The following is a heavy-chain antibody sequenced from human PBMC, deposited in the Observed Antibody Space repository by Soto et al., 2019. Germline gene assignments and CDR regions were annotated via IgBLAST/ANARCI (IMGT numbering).Heavy chain of an antibody. J-gene: IGHJ6*02. V-gene: IGHV4-59*01. D-gene: IGHD6-13*01. CDR2: IYCSXST. CDR3: EIDRLTEQQLGGYYYYGMDV. Sequence: SETISLRCTVSWGSICTYYLSWIRQAPGKGVEWFGYIYCSXSTTYNTCLKSRVTISVDTSKNQFSLKMTSVTAADTAVYYCEIDRLTEQQLGGYYYYGMDVGGQGTTVTVSS. CDR1: WGSICTYY.